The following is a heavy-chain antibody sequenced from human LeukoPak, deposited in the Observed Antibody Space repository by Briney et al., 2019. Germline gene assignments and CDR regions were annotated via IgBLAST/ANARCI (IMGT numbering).Heavy chain of an antibody. Sequence: ASVKVSCKASGYTFTSYNIYWVRQATGQGLEWMGWMNPNSGNTGSEQKFQGRVTMTRITSTSTAYMELSSLRSEDTAVYYCARYCSGGSCYSGFDYWGQGTLVTVSS. CDR2: MNPNSGNT. CDR1: GYTFTSYN. D-gene: IGHD2-15*01. CDR3: ARYCSGGSCYSGFDY. V-gene: IGHV1-8*01. J-gene: IGHJ4*02.